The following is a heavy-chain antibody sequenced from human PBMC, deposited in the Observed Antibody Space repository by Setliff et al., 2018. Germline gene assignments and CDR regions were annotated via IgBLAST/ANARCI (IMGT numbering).Heavy chain of an antibody. CDR3: ARQSGSGSSPYFDF. V-gene: IGHV4-61*02. D-gene: IGHD3-10*01. Sequence: SETLSLTCTVSGGSISSGSHYWSWIRQPAGKGLEWIGRIYASGSTNYNPSLKSRVTMLVDTSKNQFSLKLSSVTAADTAVYYCARQSGSGSSPYFDFWGQGTLVTVSS. J-gene: IGHJ4*02. CDR1: GGSISSGSHY. CDR2: IYASGST.